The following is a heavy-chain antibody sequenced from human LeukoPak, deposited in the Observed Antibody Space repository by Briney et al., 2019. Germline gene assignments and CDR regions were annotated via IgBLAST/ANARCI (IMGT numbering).Heavy chain of an antibody. CDR1: GFTFSSYA. CDR3: AKDRIAVALSAEYFQH. J-gene: IGHJ1*01. CDR2: ISGSGGST. Sequence: GGSLRLSCAASGFTFSSYAMSWVRQAPGKGLEWVSAISGSGGSTYYADSVKGRFTIPRDNSKNTLYLQMNSLRAEDTAVYYCAKDRIAVALSAEYFQHWGQGTLVTVSS. D-gene: IGHD6-19*01. V-gene: IGHV3-23*01.